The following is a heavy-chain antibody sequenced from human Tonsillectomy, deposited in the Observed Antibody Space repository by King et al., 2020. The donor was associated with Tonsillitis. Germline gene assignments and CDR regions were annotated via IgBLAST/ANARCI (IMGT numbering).Heavy chain of an antibody. CDR1: GGSISSYY. Sequence: QLQESGPGLVKPSETLSLTCTVSGGSISSYYWSWIRQPPGKGLEWIGYIYYSGITHYNPSLKSRVTISVDTSKNQFSLKLSSVTAADTAVYYCARGVVVTAIPYYFDYWGQGTLVTVSS. CDR3: ARGVVVTAIPYYFDY. D-gene: IGHD2-21*02. J-gene: IGHJ4*02. V-gene: IGHV4-59*01. CDR2: IYYSGIT.